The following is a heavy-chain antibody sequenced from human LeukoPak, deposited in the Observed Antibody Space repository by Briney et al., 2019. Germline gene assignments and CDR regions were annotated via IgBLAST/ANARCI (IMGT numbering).Heavy chain of an antibody. J-gene: IGHJ5*02. CDR1: GFSFSKYG. CDR2: LRFDATSN. CDR3: ARGLWFGDPRGWFDP. V-gene: IGHV3-30*02. D-gene: IGHD3-10*01. Sequence: QSWGSLRLSCVASGFSFSKYGMHWVRQAPGKGLEWVSFLRFDATSNYYAESVRGRFIISRDNSRNTLYLQMNSLRTEDTAVYYCARGLWFGDPRGWFDPWGQGTLVTVSS.